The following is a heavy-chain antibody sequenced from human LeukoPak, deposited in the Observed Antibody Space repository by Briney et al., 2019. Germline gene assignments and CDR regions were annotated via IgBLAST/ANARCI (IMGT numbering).Heavy chain of an antibody. V-gene: IGHV5-10-1*01. CDR2: IDPSDSYT. D-gene: IGHD3-10*01. CDR1: GYSFTSYW. Sequence: GESLKISCKGSGYSFTSYWISWVRQMPGKGLEWMGRIDPSDSYTNYSPSFQGHATISAGKSISTAYLQWSSLKASDTAMYYCAWFGELLTIWGQGTLVTVSS. CDR3: AWFGELLTI. J-gene: IGHJ4*02.